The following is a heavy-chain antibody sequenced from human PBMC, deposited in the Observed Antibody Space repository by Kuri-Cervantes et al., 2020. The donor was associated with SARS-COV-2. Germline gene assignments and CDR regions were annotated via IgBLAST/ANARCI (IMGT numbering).Heavy chain of an antibody. CDR2: LGGSGDVT. Sequence: GGSLRLSCAASGFTFSSYAMTWVRQAPGKGLEWVSGLGGSGDVTYYADSVKGRFTISRDNSNNTLYLQMNGLRGEDTAVYYCAKLFGVVVAGTLDYWGQGTLVTVSS. D-gene: IGHD2-15*01. V-gene: IGHV3-23*01. CDR1: GFTFSSYA. CDR3: AKLFGVVVAGTLDY. J-gene: IGHJ4*02.